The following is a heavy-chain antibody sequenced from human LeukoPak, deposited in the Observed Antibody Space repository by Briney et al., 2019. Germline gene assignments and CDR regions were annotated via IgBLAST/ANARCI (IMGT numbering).Heavy chain of an antibody. V-gene: IGHV3-7*01. Sequence: GGSLRLSCAASGFTFSSYSMSWVRQAPGKGLEWVSNIKQDGSEIHYVDSVKGRFTISRDNAKTSLYLQMNSLRADDTAVYYCARDPVYGGNSGFDYWGRGTLVTVSS. D-gene: IGHD4-23*01. CDR1: GFTFSSYS. CDR2: IKQDGSEI. J-gene: IGHJ4*02. CDR3: ARDPVYGGNSGFDY.